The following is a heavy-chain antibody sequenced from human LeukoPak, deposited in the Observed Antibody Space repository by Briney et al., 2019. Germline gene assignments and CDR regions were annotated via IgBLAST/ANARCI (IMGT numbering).Heavy chain of an antibody. D-gene: IGHD1-26*01. V-gene: IGHV4-59*08. CDR1: GGSISSYY. CDR3: ARQPRGSYYFDY. CDR2: IYYSGST. Sequence: SETLSLTCTVSGGSISSYYWSWIRQPPGKGLEWIGYIYYSGSTNYNPSLKSRVTISVDTSKNQFSLKLSSVTAADTAVYYCARQPRGSYYFDYWGQGTLVTVSS. J-gene: IGHJ4*02.